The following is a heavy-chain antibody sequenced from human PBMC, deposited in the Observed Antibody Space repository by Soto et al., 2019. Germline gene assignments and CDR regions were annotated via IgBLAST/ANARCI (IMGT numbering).Heavy chain of an antibody. CDR2: VIPLLDAS. D-gene: IGHD2-15*01. Sequence: QVQLVQSGAEVKKPGSSVRISCAASGATFNDYTFTWVRRAPGQGLEWMGRVIPLLDASNYAEKFQDRVTITADRSTRTVDMELSGLKSEDSAIYYCASGKSQMTQDRMGFYYYMDVWGKGTTGTVSS. V-gene: IGHV1-69*08. CDR3: ASGKSQMTQDRMGFYYYMDV. CDR1: GATFNDYT. J-gene: IGHJ6*03.